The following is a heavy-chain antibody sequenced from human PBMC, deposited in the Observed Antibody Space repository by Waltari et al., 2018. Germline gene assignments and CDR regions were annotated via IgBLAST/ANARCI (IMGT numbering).Heavy chain of an antibody. CDR1: GGTFSSYA. V-gene: IGHV1-69*04. Sequence: QVQLVQSGAEVKKPGSSVKVSCKASGGTFSSYAISWVRQAPGQGLEWMGGIIPILGIANYAQKFQGRVTITADESTSTAYMELSSLRTEDTALYYCAKDIGRSDPLFDYWGQGTLVTVSS. J-gene: IGHJ4*02. D-gene: IGHD1-26*01. CDR3: AKDIGRSDPLFDY. CDR2: IIPILGIA.